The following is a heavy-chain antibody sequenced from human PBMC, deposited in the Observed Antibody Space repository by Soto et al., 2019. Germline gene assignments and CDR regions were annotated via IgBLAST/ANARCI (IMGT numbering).Heavy chain of an antibody. J-gene: IGHJ4*02. CDR1: GGSISSGGYY. V-gene: IGHV4-31*03. D-gene: IGHD2-15*01. CDR3: ARTSCSGGSCYKIDY. CDR2: IYYSGST. Sequence: QVQLQESGPGLVKPSQTLSLTCTVSGGSISSGGYYWSWIRQHPGKGLEWIGYIYYSGSTYYNPSLKSRVTTSVDTSKNQFSLKLSSVTAADTAVYYCARTSCSGGSCYKIDYWGQGTLVTVSS.